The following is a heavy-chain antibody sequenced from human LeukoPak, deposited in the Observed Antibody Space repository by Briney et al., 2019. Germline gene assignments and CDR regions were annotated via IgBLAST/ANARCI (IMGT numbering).Heavy chain of an antibody. CDR2: IKEDGSET. Sequence: PGGSLRLSCAASGFTFSTYWMSWVRQAPGKGLEWVANIKEDGSETYYVDSLRGRFTISRDNVKNSLYLQINSLRVEDTAVYYCGRVRGREFDPWGQGTLVTVSS. D-gene: IGHD5-12*01. CDR3: GRVRGREFDP. V-gene: IGHV3-7*01. CDR1: GFTFSTYW. J-gene: IGHJ5*02.